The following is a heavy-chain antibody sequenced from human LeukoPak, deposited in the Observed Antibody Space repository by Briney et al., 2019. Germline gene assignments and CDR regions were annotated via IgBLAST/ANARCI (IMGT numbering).Heavy chain of an antibody. CDR3: AREPAGDYAFDF. V-gene: IGHV3-33*01. CDR1: GFTFSSYG. J-gene: IGHJ4*02. D-gene: IGHD4-17*01. CDR2: IWYDGSNK. Sequence: PGGSLRLSCAASGFTFSSYGMHWVRQAPGKGLEWVAVIWYDGSNKYYADSVKGRFTISRDNSKNTLYLQMNSLRAEDTAVYYCAREPAGDYAFDFRGQGTLVTVSS.